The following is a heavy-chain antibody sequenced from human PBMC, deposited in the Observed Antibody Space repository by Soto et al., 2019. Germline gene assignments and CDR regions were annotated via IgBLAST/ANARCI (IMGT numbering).Heavy chain of an antibody. D-gene: IGHD6-13*01. CDR2: IIPNFGTT. CDR3: ARSLAATAMSYFDY. J-gene: IGHJ4*02. Sequence: GASVKVSCKASGGTFSSYAISWVRQAPGQGLEWMGGIIPNFGTTNYAQKFQGRVTMTTDTSTSTAYMELRSLRSEDTAVYYCARSLAATAMSYFDYWGQGTLVTVSS. CDR1: GGTFSSYA. V-gene: IGHV1-69*05.